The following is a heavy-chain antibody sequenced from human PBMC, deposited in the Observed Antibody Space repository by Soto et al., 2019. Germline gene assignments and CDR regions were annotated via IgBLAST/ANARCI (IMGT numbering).Heavy chain of an antibody. J-gene: IGHJ4*02. V-gene: IGHV1-69*06. D-gene: IGHD1-7*01. Sequence: QVQLVQSGAEVKKPGSSVKVSCKASGGTFSNYVVNWVRQAPGQGLEWMGRILPISGAANYAQKFQGRVTITAEKSTSTSYMELSSLRSEDTAVYYCARDMTRTVVPYFDFWGQRTLVTVSS. CDR3: ARDMTRTVVPYFDF. CDR2: ILPISGAA. CDR1: GGTFSNYV.